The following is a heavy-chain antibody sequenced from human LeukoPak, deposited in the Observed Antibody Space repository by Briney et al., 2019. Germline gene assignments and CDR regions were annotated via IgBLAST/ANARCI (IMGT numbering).Heavy chain of an antibody. V-gene: IGHV3-7*01. J-gene: IGHJ6*03. CDR2: IKQDGSEK. Sequence: GGSLRLPRAASGFTFNSYIMNWVRPAPGKGLEWVANIKQDGSEKYYVHSVKGRCTNSSDNAKNSLYLQMNSLRAEDTAVYYCAREREVGATYYYYMDVWGKGTTVTVSS. D-gene: IGHD1-26*01. CDR1: GFTFNSYI. CDR3: AREREVGATYYYYMDV.